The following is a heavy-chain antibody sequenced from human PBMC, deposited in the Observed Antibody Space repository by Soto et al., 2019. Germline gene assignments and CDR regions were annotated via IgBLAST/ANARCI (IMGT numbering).Heavy chain of an antibody. CDR3: ARAVAVAADFDY. CDR2: INAGNGNT. CDR1: GYTFTGYA. Sequence: ASVKVSCKASGYTFTGYAMHWVRQAPGQRLEWMGWINAGNGNTKYSQKFQGRVTITRDTSASAAYMELSSLSSEDTSVYYCARAVAVAADFDYWGQGTLVTVSS. V-gene: IGHV1-3*01. J-gene: IGHJ4*02. D-gene: IGHD6-19*01.